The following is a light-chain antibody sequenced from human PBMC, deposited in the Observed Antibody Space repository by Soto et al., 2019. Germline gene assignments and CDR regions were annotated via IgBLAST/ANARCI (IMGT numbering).Light chain of an antibody. CDR3: QQYNNWPLT. Sequence: EIVMTQSPATLSVSPGERATLSCRASQSVSSNLAWYQQKPSQAPRLLIYGASIRATGIPARFSGSGSGTEFTLTISSLQSEDFAVYYCQQYNNWPLTFGQGTKLEIK. V-gene: IGKV3D-15*01. CDR2: GAS. J-gene: IGKJ2*01. CDR1: QSVSSN.